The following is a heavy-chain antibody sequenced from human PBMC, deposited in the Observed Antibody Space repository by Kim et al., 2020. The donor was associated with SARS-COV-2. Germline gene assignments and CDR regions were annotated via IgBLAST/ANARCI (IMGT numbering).Heavy chain of an antibody. V-gene: IGHV4-34*01. D-gene: IGHD4-17*01. CDR3: ARAPESETYGELDY. Sequence: SETLSLTCAVYGGSFSGNYWNWIRQPPGKGLEWIGEINHSGSTNYNPSLKSRVTISVDTSKNQFSLKLSSVTAADTAVYYCARAPESETYGELDYWGQGTLVTVSS. CDR1: GGSFSGNY. CDR2: INHSGST. J-gene: IGHJ4*02.